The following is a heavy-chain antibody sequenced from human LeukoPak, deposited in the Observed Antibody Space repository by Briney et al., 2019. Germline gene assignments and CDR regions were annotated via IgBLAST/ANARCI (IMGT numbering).Heavy chain of an antibody. CDR2: IKQDGSEK. Sequence: GGSLRLSCAASGFTFTTFWMNWVRQAPGKGLEWVAKIKQDGSEKYYVDSVEGRFTISRDNAKKSLYLQMNSLRPEDTAVYYCAGGQGWLLDYWGQGTLVTVSS. D-gene: IGHD2-15*01. CDR1: GFTFTTFW. V-gene: IGHV3-7*05. J-gene: IGHJ4*02. CDR3: AGGQGWLLDY.